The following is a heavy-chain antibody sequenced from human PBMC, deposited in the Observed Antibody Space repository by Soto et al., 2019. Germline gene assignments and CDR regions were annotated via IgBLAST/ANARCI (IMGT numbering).Heavy chain of an antibody. D-gene: IGHD1-1*01. Sequence: QVQLVESGGGVVQPGRSLRLSCAASGFTFSSYGMHWVRQAPGKGLEWVAVISYDGSNKYYEDSVKGRFTISRDNPNNTLYLQMNSLRAEDTAVYYCAKDPERRSYYYYGMDVWGQGTTVTVSS. CDR3: AKDPERRSYYYYGMDV. CDR2: ISYDGSNK. J-gene: IGHJ6*02. CDR1: GFTFSSYG. V-gene: IGHV3-30*18.